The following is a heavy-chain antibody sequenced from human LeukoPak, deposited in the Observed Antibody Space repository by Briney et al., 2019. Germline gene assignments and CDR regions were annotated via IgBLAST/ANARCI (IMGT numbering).Heavy chain of an antibody. Sequence: SVKVSCKASGGTFSSYAISWVRQAPGQGLEWMGGIIPIFGTANYAQKFQGRVTITRNTSISTAYMELSSLRSEDTAVYYCAKLGRNPRQLAVYWGQGTLVTVSS. CDR1: GGTFSSYA. CDR2: IIPIFGTA. CDR3: AKLGRNPRQLAVY. D-gene: IGHD6-13*01. J-gene: IGHJ4*02. V-gene: IGHV1-69*05.